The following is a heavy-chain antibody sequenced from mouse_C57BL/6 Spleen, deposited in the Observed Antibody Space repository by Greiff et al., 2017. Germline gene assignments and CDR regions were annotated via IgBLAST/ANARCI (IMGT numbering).Heavy chain of an antibody. Sequence: QVQLQQSGAELVRPGASVTLSCKASGYTFTDYYIIWVKQRPGQGLEWIARLYPGRGNNYYHAQVKGKATLTAEKSSSTAYMQLSSLTSEDSAVYFCARLIRDAMDYWGQGTSVTVSS. CDR3: ARLIRDAMDY. CDR1: GYTFTDYY. V-gene: IGHV1-76*01. J-gene: IGHJ4*01. CDR2: LYPGRGNN.